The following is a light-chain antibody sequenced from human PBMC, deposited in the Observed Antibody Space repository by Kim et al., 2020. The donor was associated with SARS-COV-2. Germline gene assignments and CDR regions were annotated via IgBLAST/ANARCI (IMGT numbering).Light chain of an antibody. CDR1: QRVSTS. Sequence: SASVGNRVTSTCRASQRVSTSLNWYQQQQGKAPKLLIYAVSSLQSGVPSRFSGSGSGTDFTLTISSLQPEDFAIYYCQQSHGFPYSFGQGTKLEI. CDR3: QQSHGFPYS. J-gene: IGKJ2*03. CDR2: AVS. V-gene: IGKV1-39*01.